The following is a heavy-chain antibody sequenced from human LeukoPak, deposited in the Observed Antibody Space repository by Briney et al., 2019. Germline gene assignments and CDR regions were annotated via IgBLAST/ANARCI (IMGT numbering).Heavy chain of an antibody. J-gene: IGHJ4*02. D-gene: IGHD3-10*01. CDR2: IYYSGSTSGST. Sequence: SETLSLTCTVSGGSMSSFYWSWIRQPPGKGLEWIGYIYYSGSTSGSTNYNPSLNSRVRISVDTSNNQFSLKLSSVTAADTAVYYCARRGSGIYRLDYWGQGTLVTVSS. V-gene: IGHV4-59*01. CDR1: GGSMSSFY. CDR3: ARRGSGIYRLDY.